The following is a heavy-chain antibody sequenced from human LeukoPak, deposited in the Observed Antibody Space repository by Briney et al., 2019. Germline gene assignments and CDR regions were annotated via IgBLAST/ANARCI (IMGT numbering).Heavy chain of an antibody. Sequence: GGSLRLSCAASGFSFISYGMHWVRQAPGKGLEWVGVISDDGRRKDYADSVKGRFTISRDNSKDTLYLQMNSLRAEDTAVYYCAKCPSDYGDYVSYFDYWGQGTLVTVSS. V-gene: IGHV3-30*18. D-gene: IGHD4-17*01. J-gene: IGHJ4*02. CDR3: AKCPSDYGDYVSYFDY. CDR1: GFSFISYG. CDR2: ISDDGRRK.